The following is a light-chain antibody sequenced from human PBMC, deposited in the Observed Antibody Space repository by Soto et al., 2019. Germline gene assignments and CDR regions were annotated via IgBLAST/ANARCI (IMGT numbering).Light chain of an antibody. V-gene: IGKV3-11*01. CDR1: QSLNIY. CDR3: QQRYRWPLT. Sequence: EIVLTQSPATLSLSPGERATLSCRAGQSLNIYLAWYQQKPGQAPRLLIYDAYIRAAGIPARFSGSGSGTDFTLTISSLEPEDFAVYYCQQRYRWPLTFGGGTKVEIK. J-gene: IGKJ4*01. CDR2: DAY.